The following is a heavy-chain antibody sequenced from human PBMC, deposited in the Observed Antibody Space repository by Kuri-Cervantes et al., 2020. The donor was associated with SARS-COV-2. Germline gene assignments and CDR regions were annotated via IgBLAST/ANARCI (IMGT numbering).Heavy chain of an antibody. CDR1: GGSISSYY. Sequence: SETLSLTCTVSGGSISSYYWSWIRQPAGKGLEWIGRIYTNGSTNYNPSLKSRVTMSVDTSKNQFSLKLSSVTAADTAVYYCARDSYYYDSKGGGLPDYWGQGTLVTVSS. V-gene: IGHV4-4*07. J-gene: IGHJ4*02. CDR2: IYTNGST. D-gene: IGHD3-22*01. CDR3: ARDSYYYDSKGGGLPDY.